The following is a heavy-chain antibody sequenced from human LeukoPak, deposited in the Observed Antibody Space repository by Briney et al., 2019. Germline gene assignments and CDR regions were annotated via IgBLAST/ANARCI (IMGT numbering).Heavy chain of an antibody. J-gene: IGHJ6*01. CDR1: GGSFSGYY. V-gene: IGHV4-34*01. D-gene: IGHD2-15*01. CDR2: IYHSGRT. Sequence: SETLSLTCAVFGGSFSGYYWSWIRQPPGKGLEWMGEIYHSGRTNYNPSLKSRVTISVDTSKNQFSLKLSSVTAADTAVYYCARGLDCSGGSCYYYGMDVWGQGTTVTVSS. CDR3: ARGLDCSGGSCYYYGMDV.